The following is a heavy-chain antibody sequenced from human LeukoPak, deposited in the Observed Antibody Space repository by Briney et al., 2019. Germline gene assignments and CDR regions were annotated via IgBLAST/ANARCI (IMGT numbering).Heavy chain of an antibody. CDR1: GFTFSNYG. CDR3: ARDSPMVRAKDY. CDR2: IKQDGSEK. Sequence: GGSLRLSCATSGFTFSNYGMHWVRVRQAPGKGLEWVANIKQDGSEKYYVDSVKGRFTISRDNAKNSLYLQMNSLRAEDTAVYYCARDSPMVRAKDYWGQGTLVTVSS. V-gene: IGHV3-7*01. J-gene: IGHJ4*02. D-gene: IGHD3-10*01.